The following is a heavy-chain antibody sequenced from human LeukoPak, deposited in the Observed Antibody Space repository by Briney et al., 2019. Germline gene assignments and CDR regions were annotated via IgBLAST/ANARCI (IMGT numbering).Heavy chain of an antibody. CDR3: ARVGFDCSSTSCYDGP. Sequence: ASVKVSCKASGYTFTNYYIHWVRQAPGHGLEWMGISNPSGGSTSYAQKFQGRVTMTRDTSTSTVYMELSSLRSEDTAVYYCARVGFDCSSTSCYDGPWGQGTLVTVSS. J-gene: IGHJ4*02. CDR1: GYTFTNYY. CDR2: SNPSGGST. D-gene: IGHD2-2*01. V-gene: IGHV1-46*01.